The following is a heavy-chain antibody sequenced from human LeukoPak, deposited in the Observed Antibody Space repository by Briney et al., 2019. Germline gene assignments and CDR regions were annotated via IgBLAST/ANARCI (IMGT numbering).Heavy chain of an antibody. V-gene: IGHV1-46*01. CDR3: ARAEGFGELFG. CDR2: INPSGGST. D-gene: IGHD3-10*01. Sequence: ASVKVSCKASGYTFTSYYMHWVRQAPGQGLEWMGIINPSGGSTSYAQKFQGRVTMTRDMSTSTVYMELSSLRSEDTAVYYCARAEGFGELFGWGQGTLVTVSS. J-gene: IGHJ4*02. CDR1: GYTFTSYY.